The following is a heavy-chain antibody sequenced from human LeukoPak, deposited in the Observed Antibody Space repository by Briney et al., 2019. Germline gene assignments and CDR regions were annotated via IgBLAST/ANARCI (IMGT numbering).Heavy chain of an antibody. D-gene: IGHD3-16*02. V-gene: IGHV4-30-4*01. Sequence: SQTLSLTCTVSGGSISSGDYYWSWIRQPPGKGPEWIGYIYYSGSTYYNPSLKSRVTISVDTSKNQFSLKLSSVTAADTAVYYCARSYDYVWGSYRSNWFDPWGQGTLVTVSS. J-gene: IGHJ5*02. CDR2: IYYSGST. CDR1: GGSISSGDYY. CDR3: ARSYDYVWGSYRSNWFDP.